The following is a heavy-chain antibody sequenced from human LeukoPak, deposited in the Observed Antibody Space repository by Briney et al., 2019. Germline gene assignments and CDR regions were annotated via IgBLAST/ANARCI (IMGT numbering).Heavy chain of an antibody. CDR1: GGSFSGYY. D-gene: IGHD3-3*01. CDR3: ARGLPYYDFWSGYSRDQIDY. CDR2: INHSGST. Sequence: PSETLSLTCAVYGGSFSGYYWSWIRQPPGKGLEWIGEINHSGSTNYNPSLKSRVTISVDTSKNQFSLKLSSVTAADTAVYYCARGLPYYDFWSGYSRDQIDYWGQGTLVTVSX. J-gene: IGHJ4*02. V-gene: IGHV4-34*01.